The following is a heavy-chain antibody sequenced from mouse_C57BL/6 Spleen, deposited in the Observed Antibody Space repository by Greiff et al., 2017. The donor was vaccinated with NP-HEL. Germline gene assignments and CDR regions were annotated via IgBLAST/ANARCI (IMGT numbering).Heavy chain of an antibody. CDR3: VGDGSSSRAMDY. D-gene: IGHD1-1*01. V-gene: IGHV10-1*01. J-gene: IGHJ4*01. Sequence: EVKLVESGGGLVQPKGSLKLSCAASGFSFNTYAMNWVRQAPGKGLEWVARIRSKSNNYATYYADSVKDRFTISRDDSESMLYLQMNNLKTEDTAMYYCVGDGSSSRAMDYWGQGTSVTVSS. CDR1: GFSFNTYA. CDR2: IRSKSNNYAT.